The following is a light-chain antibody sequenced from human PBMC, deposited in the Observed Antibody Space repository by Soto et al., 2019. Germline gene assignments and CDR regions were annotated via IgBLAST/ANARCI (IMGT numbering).Light chain of an antibody. CDR3: QQYDKLPPLP. J-gene: IGKJ4*01. CDR1: QSVRSN. Sequence: EIVMRKSPATFSESKGERATLSCRASQSVRSNIAWYQQKPGQAPRLLIYGASTRATGVPARFSGSGSGTEFTLTISTLQSEDFAVYYCQQYDKLPPLPFAGGSMVAIK. CDR2: GAS. V-gene: IGKV3-15*01.